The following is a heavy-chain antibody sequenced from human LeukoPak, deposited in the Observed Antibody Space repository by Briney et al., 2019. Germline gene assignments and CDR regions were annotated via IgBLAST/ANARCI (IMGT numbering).Heavy chain of an antibody. Sequence: GGSLRLSCAASGFTFSSYAMQWVRQAPGKGLEWVAVIWYDGSNEYYADSVKGRFTISRDNSKNTLYLQMNSLRAEDTAVYYCAKDLKARVTTTDYWGQGTLVTVSS. CDR3: AKDLKARVTTTDY. CDR2: IWYDGSNE. CDR1: GFTFSSYA. J-gene: IGHJ4*02. D-gene: IGHD4-17*01. V-gene: IGHV3-33*06.